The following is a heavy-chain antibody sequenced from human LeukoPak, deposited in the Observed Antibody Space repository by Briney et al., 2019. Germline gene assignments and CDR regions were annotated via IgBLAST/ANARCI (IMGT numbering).Heavy chain of an antibody. D-gene: IGHD4-17*01. CDR1: GYTFTSYG. V-gene: IGHV1-18*01. CDR2: ISAYNGNT. Sequence: ASVKVSCKASGYTFTSYGIRWVRQAPGQGLEWMGWISAYNGNTNYAQKLQGRVTMTTDTSTSTAYMELRSLRSDDTAVYYCARDQGGDYFLSSYYYYYMDVWGKGTTVTVSS. J-gene: IGHJ6*03. CDR3: ARDQGGDYFLSSYYYYYMDV.